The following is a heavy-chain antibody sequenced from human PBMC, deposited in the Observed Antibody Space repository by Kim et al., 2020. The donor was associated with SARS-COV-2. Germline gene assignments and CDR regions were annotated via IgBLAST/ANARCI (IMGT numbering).Heavy chain of an antibody. CDR2: ISGSGGST. J-gene: IGHJ4*02. V-gene: IGHV3-23*01. CDR1: GFTFSSYA. Sequence: GGSLRLSCAASGFTFSSYAMSWVRQAPGKGLEWVSAISGSGGSTYYADSVKGRFTISRDNSKNTLYLQMNSLRAEDTAVYYCANLYGYFDWLPDQFDYWGQGTLVTVSS. D-gene: IGHD3-9*01. CDR3: ANLYGYFDWLPDQFDY.